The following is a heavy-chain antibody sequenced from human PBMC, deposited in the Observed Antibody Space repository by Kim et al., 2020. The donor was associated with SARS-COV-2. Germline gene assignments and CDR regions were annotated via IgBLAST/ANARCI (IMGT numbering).Heavy chain of an antibody. CDR2: TA. D-gene: IGHD4-17*01. J-gene: IGHJ4*02. V-gene: IGHV1-69*01. Sequence: TAKYAQKFQGRVTITADESTSTAYMELSSLRSEDTAVYYCASDYGDNADYWGQGTLVTVSS. CDR3: ASDYGDNADY.